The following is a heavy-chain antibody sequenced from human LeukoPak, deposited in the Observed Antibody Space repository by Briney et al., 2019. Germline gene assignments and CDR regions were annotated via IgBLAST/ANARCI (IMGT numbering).Heavy chain of an antibody. CDR2: ISYDGSNK. D-gene: IGHD3-16*01. V-gene: IGHV3-30*18. J-gene: IGHJ3*02. CDR1: GFTFSSYS. CDR3: AKKTFGGVDI. Sequence: GGSLRLSCAASGFTFSSYSMNWVRQAPGKGLEWVAVISYDGSNKYYADSVKGRFTISRDNSKNTLYLQMNSLRAEHTAVYYCAKKTFGGVDIWGQGTMVTVSS.